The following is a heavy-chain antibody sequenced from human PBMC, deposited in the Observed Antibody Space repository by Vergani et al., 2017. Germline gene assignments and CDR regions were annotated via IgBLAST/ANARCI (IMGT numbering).Heavy chain of an antibody. V-gene: IGHV3-30*02. CDR2: IRYDGSNP. J-gene: IGHJ6*02. CDR3: AKKGGSLYYYGVDV. D-gene: IGHD1-26*01. Sequence: QEQLLQSGGGVVQPGGSLRLSCIGSGYTFGHFDMHWVRQAPGKGLAWVAFIRYDGSNPQYIDSVKGRFTISRDNSKDTLFLQMNSLRPEDTGTYFCAKKGGSLYYYGVDVWVQGTTITVSS. CDR1: GYTFGHFD.